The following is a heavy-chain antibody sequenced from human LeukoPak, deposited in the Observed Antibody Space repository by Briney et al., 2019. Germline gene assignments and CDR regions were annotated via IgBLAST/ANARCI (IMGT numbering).Heavy chain of an antibody. CDR2: IWYDGSNK. Sequence: GGSLRLSCAASGFTFSSYGMHWVRQAPGKGLEWVAVIWYDGSNKYYADSVKGRSTISRDNSKNTLYLQMNSLRAEDTAVYYCARDAGHYDFWSGYDINWFDPWGQGTLVTVSS. CDR3: ARDAGHYDFWSGYDINWFDP. J-gene: IGHJ5*02. D-gene: IGHD3-3*01. CDR1: GFTFSSYG. V-gene: IGHV3-33*01.